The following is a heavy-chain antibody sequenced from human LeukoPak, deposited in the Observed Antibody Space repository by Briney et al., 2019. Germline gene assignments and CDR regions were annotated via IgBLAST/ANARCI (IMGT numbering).Heavy chain of an antibody. CDR1: GFTFRNYG. J-gene: IGHJ4*02. D-gene: IGHD6-19*01. CDR2: VSDSGSGA. V-gene: IGHV3-23*01. CDR3: APDLRGSAWSLDY. Sequence: GGSLRLSCAASGFTFRNYGMSWVRQAPGKGLEWVSVVSDSGSGAYYADSVKGRFTISRDNSKNTPYLQMNSLRAEDTAVYYCAPDLRGSAWSLDYWGQGTLVTVSS.